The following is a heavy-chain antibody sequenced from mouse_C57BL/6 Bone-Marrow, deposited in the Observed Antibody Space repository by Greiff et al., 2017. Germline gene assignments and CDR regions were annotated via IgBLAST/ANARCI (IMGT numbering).Heavy chain of an antibody. Sequence: EVMLVESGGGLVKPGGSLKLSCAASGFTFSSYTMSWVRQTPEKRLQWVAAISGGGGNTYYPDSVKGRFTISRDNDKNILYLQMSSLWSEYTALYYCSRQVTTVLATKYFDVWGTGTTVTVAS. CDR3: SRQVTTVLATKYFDV. D-gene: IGHD1-1*01. CDR1: GFTFSSYT. J-gene: IGHJ1*03. CDR2: ISGGGGNT. V-gene: IGHV5-9*01.